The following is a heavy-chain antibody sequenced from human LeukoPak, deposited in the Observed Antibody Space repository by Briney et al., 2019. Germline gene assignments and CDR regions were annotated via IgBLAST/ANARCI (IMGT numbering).Heavy chain of an antibody. D-gene: IGHD3-22*01. CDR3: AKGLGTSGYHDY. CDR1: GFPFSNYA. Sequence: GGSLRLSCAASGFPFSNYAMTWVRQAPGKGREGVSGISDSGDRTYYADSVKGRFTISRDNSKNMLYLQMNSLRVEDTALYYCAKGLGTSGYHDYWGQGTLVTVSS. V-gene: IGHV3-23*01. J-gene: IGHJ4*02. CDR2: ISDSGDRT.